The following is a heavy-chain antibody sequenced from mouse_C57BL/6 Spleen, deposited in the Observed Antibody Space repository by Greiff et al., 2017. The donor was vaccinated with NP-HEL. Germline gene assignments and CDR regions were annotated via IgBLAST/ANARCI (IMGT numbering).Heavy chain of an antibody. J-gene: IGHJ1*03. V-gene: IGHV5-4*01. Sequence: VQLVESGGGLVKPGGSLKLSCAASGFTFSSYAMSWVRQTPEKRLEWVATISDGGSYTYYPDNVKGRFTISRDNAKNNLYLQMSHLKSEDTAMYYCARDGALIYYYGSSSYWYFDVWGTGTTVTVSS. D-gene: IGHD1-1*01. CDR3: ARDGALIYYYGSSSYWYFDV. CDR1: GFTFSSYA. CDR2: ISDGGSYT.